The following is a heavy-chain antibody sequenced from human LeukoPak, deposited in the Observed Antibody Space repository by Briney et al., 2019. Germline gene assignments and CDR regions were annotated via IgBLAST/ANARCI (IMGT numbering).Heavy chain of an antibody. Sequence: SETLSLTCTVSGGSISSYYWSWIRQPPGKGLEWVGYIFYTGNTNNNPSLKSRLTIPVDTSKNQFSLKMSSVTAADTAVYYCARSRDSAGYYTALFDYWGQGSLATVPS. CDR3: ARSRDSAGYYTALFDY. V-gene: IGHV4-59*01. CDR1: GGSISSYY. J-gene: IGHJ4*02. D-gene: IGHD3-22*01. CDR2: IFYTGNT.